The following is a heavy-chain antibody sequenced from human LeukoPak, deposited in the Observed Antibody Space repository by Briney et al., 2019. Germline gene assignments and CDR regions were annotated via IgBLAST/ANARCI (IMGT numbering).Heavy chain of an antibody. CDR1: GGSISSGGYY. V-gene: IGHV4-30-2*01. CDR2: IYHSGST. CDR3: ARVRITTVRGATMFDP. D-gene: IGHD3-10*01. Sequence: PSETLSLTCTVSGGSISSGGYYWSWIRQPPGKGLEWIGYIYHSGSTYYNPSLKSRVTISVDRSENQFSLKLSSVTAADTAVYYCARVRITTVRGATMFDPWGQGTLVTVSS. J-gene: IGHJ5*02.